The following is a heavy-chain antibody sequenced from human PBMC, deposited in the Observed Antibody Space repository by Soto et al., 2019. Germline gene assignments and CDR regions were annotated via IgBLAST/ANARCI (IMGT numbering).Heavy chain of an antibody. V-gene: IGHV1-18*01. J-gene: IGHJ3*02. CDR1: GYTFMNYG. CDR3: VRDVIWSATLIGGVVARSFDI. D-gene: IGHD3-16*01. Sequence: QAQLVQSGAEVRKPGASVNVSCRTSGYTFMNYGVSWVRQAPGQGLVWMGWINTYNGQTNVAQNFQGRVTLSSDASARTVYMELMSLRSDDTAMYFCVRDVIWSATLIGGVVARSFDIWGQGTPVTVSS. CDR2: INTYNGQT.